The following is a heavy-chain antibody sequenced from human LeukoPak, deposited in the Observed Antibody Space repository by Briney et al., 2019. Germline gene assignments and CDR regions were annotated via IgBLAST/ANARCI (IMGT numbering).Heavy chain of an antibody. CDR1: GFTFSSDD. CDR3: AKGGAAADP. D-gene: IGHD6-13*01. CDR2: ISGNGYIT. J-gene: IGHJ4*02. Sequence: GGSLRLSCAASGFTFSSDDMNWVRQAPGKGLEWVSGISGNGYITHYADSAKGRFTISRDNSKNTLYLQMNSLRAEDTAVYYCAKGGAAADPWGQGTLVTVSS. V-gene: IGHV3-23*01.